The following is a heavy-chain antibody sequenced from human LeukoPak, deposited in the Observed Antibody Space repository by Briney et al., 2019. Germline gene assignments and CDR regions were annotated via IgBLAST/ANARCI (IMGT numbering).Heavy chain of an antibody. D-gene: IGHD5-18*01. Sequence: ASVKVSCKASGGTFSSYAISWVRQAPGQGLEWMGRIIPILGIANYAQKFQGRVTITADKSTSTAYMELSSLRSEDTAVYYCATAGWGYSYGYYYYYGMDVWGQGTTVTVSS. J-gene: IGHJ6*02. V-gene: IGHV1-69*04. CDR3: ATAGWGYSYGYYYYYGMDV. CDR1: GGTFSSYA. CDR2: IIPILGIA.